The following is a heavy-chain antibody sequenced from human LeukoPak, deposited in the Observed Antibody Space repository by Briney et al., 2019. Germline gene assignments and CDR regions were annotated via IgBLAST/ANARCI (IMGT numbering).Heavy chain of an antibody. V-gene: IGHV4-59*01. Sequence: SETLSLTCTVSGGSISSYYWSWIRQPPGKGLEWIGYIYYSGSTNYNPSLKSRVTISVDTSKNQFSLKLSSVTAADTAVYYCASLGGNSFAFDIWGQGTMVTVSS. CDR2: IYYSGST. J-gene: IGHJ3*02. D-gene: IGHD4-23*01. CDR3: ASLGGNSFAFDI. CDR1: GGSISSYY.